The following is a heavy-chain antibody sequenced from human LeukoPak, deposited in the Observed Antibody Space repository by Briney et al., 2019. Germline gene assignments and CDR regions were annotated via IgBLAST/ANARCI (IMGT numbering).Heavy chain of an antibody. V-gene: IGHV1-2*02. CDR1: GYTFTGYY. Sequence: ASVKVSCKASGYTFTGYYMHWVRQAPGQGLEWMGWINPNSGGTNYAQKFQGRVTMTRDTSISTAYMELSSLRSEDTAVYYCARGPSTLLSPVTIFGVVIATPNWFDSWGQGTLVAVSS. J-gene: IGHJ5*01. CDR2: INPNSGGT. CDR3: ARGPSTLLSPVTIFGVVIATPNWFDS. D-gene: IGHD3-3*01.